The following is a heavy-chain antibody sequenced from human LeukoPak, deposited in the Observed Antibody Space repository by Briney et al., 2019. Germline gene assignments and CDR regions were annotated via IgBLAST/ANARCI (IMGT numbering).Heavy chain of an antibody. V-gene: IGHV1-2*02. CDR2: INPKNGDT. CDR1: GYTFTDFY. Sequence: ASVKVSCKASGYTFTDFYMHWVRQAPGQGLEWMGWINPKNGDTRYVQKFQGRVTMTRDTSISTSCMEVSRLTSDDTAVYYCAREAGDNAYDIWGQGTVVTVSS. J-gene: IGHJ3*02. D-gene: IGHD2-21*01. CDR3: AREAGDNAYDI.